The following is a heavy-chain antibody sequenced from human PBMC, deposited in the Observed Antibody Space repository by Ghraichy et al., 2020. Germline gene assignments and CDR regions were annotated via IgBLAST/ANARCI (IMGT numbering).Heavy chain of an antibody. J-gene: IGHJ4*02. CDR2: ISTSRGNT. CDR1: GYTFTTYG. V-gene: IGHV1-18*01. Sequence: ASVKVSCKASGYTFTTYGVSWVRQAPGQGLEWMGWISTSRGNTHYAQKLQDRVTMTTDTSTSTAYMELRNLRSDDTAVYYCAVIVASISANYWGQGTLVTVSS. D-gene: IGHD5-12*01. CDR3: AVIVASISANY.